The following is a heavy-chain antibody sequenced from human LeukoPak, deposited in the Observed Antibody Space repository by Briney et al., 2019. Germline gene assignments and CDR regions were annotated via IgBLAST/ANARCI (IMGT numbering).Heavy chain of an antibody. V-gene: IGHV3-30-3*01. Sequence: GGSLRLSCAASGFTLSSYAMHWVRQAPGKGLEWVAVISYDGSNKYYADSVKGRFTISRDNSKNTLYLQMNSLRAEDTAVYYCARDQGSSNYFDYWGQGTLVTVSS. CDR3: ARDQGSSNYFDY. D-gene: IGHD6-13*01. CDR2: ISYDGSNK. J-gene: IGHJ4*02. CDR1: GFTLSSYA.